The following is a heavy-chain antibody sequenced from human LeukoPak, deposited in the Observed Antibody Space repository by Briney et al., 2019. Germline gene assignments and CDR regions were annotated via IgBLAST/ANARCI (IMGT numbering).Heavy chain of an antibody. V-gene: IGHV3-74*01. D-gene: IGHD3-10*01. CDR1: GFTFSNYW. CDR2: INPDGSTK. Sequence: GGSLRLSCVVSGFTFSNYWVHWVRQGPGEGLVWVSRINPDGSTKNYADSVKGRFTISRDNDKNTVYLQMNSLRAEDTAVYYCATAGTSASYGRFDPWGQGTLVTVSS. CDR3: ATAGTSASYGRFDP. J-gene: IGHJ5*02.